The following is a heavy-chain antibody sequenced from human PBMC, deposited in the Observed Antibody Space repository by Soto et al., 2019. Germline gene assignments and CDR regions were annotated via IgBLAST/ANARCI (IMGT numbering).Heavy chain of an antibody. V-gene: IGHV1-18*01. D-gene: IGHD1-7*01. Sequence: ASVKVSCKASGYTFTSYGISWVRQAPGQGLEWMGWISAYNGNTNYAQKLQGRVTMTTDTSTSTAYMELRSLRSDDTAVYYCAIAGDDFELPALNWFDPWGQGTLVTVSS. CDR3: AIAGDDFELPALNWFDP. CDR2: ISAYNGNT. CDR1: GYTFTSYG. J-gene: IGHJ5*02.